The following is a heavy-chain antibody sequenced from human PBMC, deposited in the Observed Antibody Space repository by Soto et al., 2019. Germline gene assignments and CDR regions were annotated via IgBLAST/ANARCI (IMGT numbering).Heavy chain of an antibody. CDR1: GGSISSSSYY. J-gene: IGHJ5*02. Sequence: QLQLQESGPGLVKPSETLSLTCTVSGGSISSSSYYWGWIRQPPGKGLEWIGSIYYSGSTYYNPSLKSRVTISVDTSKHPFSLKLSSVTAADTAVYYCARRRYYDDSSGYSDWFDPWGQGTLVTVSS. CDR2: IYYSGST. V-gene: IGHV4-39*01. D-gene: IGHD3-22*01. CDR3: ARRRYYDDSSGYSDWFDP.